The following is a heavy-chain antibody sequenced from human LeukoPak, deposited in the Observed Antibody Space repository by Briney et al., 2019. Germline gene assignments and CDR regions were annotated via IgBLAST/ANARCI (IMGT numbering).Heavy chain of an antibody. J-gene: IGHJ3*02. D-gene: IGHD3-9*01. V-gene: IGHV3-23*01. CDR2: ISGSGGST. Sequence: GRSLKLSCVASGFTFTGHSMHWVRQAPGKGLEWVSAISGSGGSTYYADSVKGRFTISRDNSKNTLYLQMNSLRAEDTAVYYCAKVGTIRYFDWLLSTRGAFDIWGQGTMVTVSS. CDR1: GFTFTGHS. CDR3: AKVGTIRYFDWLLSTRGAFDI.